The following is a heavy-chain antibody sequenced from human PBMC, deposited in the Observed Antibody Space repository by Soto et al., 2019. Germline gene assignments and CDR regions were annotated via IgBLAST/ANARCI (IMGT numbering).Heavy chain of an antibody. CDR2: VYNSGST. CDR3: ARYRREAVAGYTLDN. V-gene: IGHV4-59*01. CDR1: GGSISSNY. J-gene: IGHJ4*02. D-gene: IGHD6-13*01. Sequence: PWETLSLTCTVSGGSISSNYWTWIRQPPGKGLEWIGYVYNSGSTNYNPSLKSRVTISEDTSKSQFSLKVNSMTAADTAVYYCARYRREAVAGYTLDNWGQGILVTVS.